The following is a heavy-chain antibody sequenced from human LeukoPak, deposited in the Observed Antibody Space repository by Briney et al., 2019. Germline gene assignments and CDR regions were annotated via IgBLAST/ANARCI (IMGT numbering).Heavy chain of an antibody. V-gene: IGHV1-69*01. J-gene: IGHJ6*03. Sequence: SVKVSCKASGGTFSSYAISWVRQAPGQGLEWMGEIIPIFGTANYAQKFQGRVTITADESTSTAYMELSSLRSEDTAVYFCARGKGIFGVVISYYYYYYMDVWGKRTTVTVSS. CDR3: ARGKGIFGVVISYYYYYYMDV. D-gene: IGHD3-3*01. CDR1: GGTFSSYA. CDR2: IIPIFGTA.